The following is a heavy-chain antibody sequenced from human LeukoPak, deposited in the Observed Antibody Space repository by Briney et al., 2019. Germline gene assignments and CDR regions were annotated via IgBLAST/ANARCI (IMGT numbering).Heavy chain of an antibody. Sequence: PGGSLRLFCAASGFIFSSYEMIWVRQAPGKGLEWVSYIRSSGSTTYYADSVKGRFTISRDNAKNSLYLQMNSLRAEDTAVYFCARDQGAYGGYGLDFWGQGTLVTVSS. CDR1: GFIFSSYE. D-gene: IGHD5-12*01. CDR3: ARDQGAYGGYGLDF. J-gene: IGHJ4*02. V-gene: IGHV3-48*03. CDR2: IRSSGSTT.